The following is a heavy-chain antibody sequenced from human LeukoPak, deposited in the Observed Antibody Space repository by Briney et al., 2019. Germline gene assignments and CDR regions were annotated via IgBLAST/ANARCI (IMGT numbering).Heavy chain of an antibody. CDR3: AKGQYGSGSYYGLFDY. D-gene: IGHD3-10*01. V-gene: IGHV3-33*06. CDR1: GFTFSSYG. Sequence: GRSLRLSCAASGFTFSSYGMHWVRQAPGKGLERVAVIWYDGSNKYYAGSVKGGFTISRYNSKNTLYLQMNSLRAEDTAVYYCAKGQYGSGSYYGLFDYWGQGTLVTVSS. J-gene: IGHJ4*02. CDR2: IWYDGSNK.